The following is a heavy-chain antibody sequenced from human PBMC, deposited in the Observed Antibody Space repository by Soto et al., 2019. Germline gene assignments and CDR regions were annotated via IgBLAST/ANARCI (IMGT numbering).Heavy chain of an antibody. D-gene: IGHD2-2*01. CDR1: GGYFSGYY. CDR3: ARGRTDIVVVPAAMGYYYYMDV. CDR2: INHSGST. Sequence: SESLSLTCAVDGGYFSGYYWSWIRQPPGKGLEGNGEINHSGSTNYNPSLKSRVTISVDTSKNHFSLKLSSVTAADTAVYYCARGRTDIVVVPAAMGYYYYMDVWGKGTTVTVSS. V-gene: IGHV4-34*01. J-gene: IGHJ6*03.